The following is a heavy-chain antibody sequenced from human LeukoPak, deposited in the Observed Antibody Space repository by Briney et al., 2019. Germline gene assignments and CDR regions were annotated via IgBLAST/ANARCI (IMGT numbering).Heavy chain of an antibody. CDR2: ISGRGGST. J-gene: IGHJ6*02. CDR1: EFTFSSYA. V-gene: IGHV3-23*01. D-gene: IGHD3-10*01. Sequence: GGSLRLSCAASEFTFSSYAMNWVRQAPGKGLEWVSSISGRGGSTYYADTVKGRFTISRDNSKNTLYLQMNSLRAEDTAVYYCARDWYYYGSGSSYYYGMDVWGQGTTVTVSS. CDR3: ARDWYYYGSGSSYYYGMDV.